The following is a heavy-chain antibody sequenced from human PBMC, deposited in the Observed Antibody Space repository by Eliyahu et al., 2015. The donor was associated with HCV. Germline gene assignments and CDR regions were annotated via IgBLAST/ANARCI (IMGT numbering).Heavy chain of an antibody. CDR2: FHSSGST. D-gene: IGHD6-19*01. V-gene: IGHV4-59*11. Sequence: QVQLQESGPGLVKPAXTLSLAXSVXGDSISGHYWSWIRQAPRKGLEWIGYFHSSGSTHYNPSLKSRITISIDTSKKQFSLRVTSVTAADTAVYYCARKSRSGFSGYFDSWGQGTLVTVSS. CDR3: ARKSRSGFSGYFDS. CDR1: GDSISGHY. J-gene: IGHJ4*02.